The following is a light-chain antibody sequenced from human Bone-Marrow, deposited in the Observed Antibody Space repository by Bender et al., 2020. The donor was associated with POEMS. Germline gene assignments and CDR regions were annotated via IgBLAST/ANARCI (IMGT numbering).Light chain of an antibody. CDR3: VAWDASLNGPV. J-gene: IGLJ2*01. Sequence: QSALTQPASVSGSPGQSITISCTGTSSDVGGYDFVSWYQQYPDKAPNIMIYDVTKRPSGVPDRFSGSKSGNTASLTVSGLQSEDEADYYCVAWDASLNGPVFGGGTKLTVL. V-gene: IGLV2-11*01. CDR2: DVT. CDR1: SSDVGGYDF.